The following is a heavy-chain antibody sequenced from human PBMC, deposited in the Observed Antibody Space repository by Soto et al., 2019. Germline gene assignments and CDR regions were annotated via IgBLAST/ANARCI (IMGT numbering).Heavy chain of an antibody. V-gene: IGHV4-39*01. Sequence: PSETLSLTCTVSGGSISSSSYYWGWIRQPPGKGLEWIGSIYYSGSTYYNPSLKSRVTISVDTSKNQFSLKLSSVTAADTAVYYCARGYSYGYYYYYGMDVWGQGTTVTVSS. CDR1: GGSISSSSYY. CDR3: ARGYSYGYYYYYGMDV. D-gene: IGHD5-18*01. CDR2: IYYSGST. J-gene: IGHJ6*02.